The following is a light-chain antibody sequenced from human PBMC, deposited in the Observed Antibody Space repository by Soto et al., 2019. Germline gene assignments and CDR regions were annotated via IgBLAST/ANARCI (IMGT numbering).Light chain of an antibody. J-gene: IGKJ4*01. Sequence: EIVLTQSPATLSLSPGERATLSCRASQSVSSYLAWYQQKPGQAPRLLIYDASNRATGIPARFSGSGSGTDFTLNISSLEPEDFAVYYCQQRSNWPRIFGGGTKVEIK. CDR2: DAS. V-gene: IGKV3-11*01. CDR1: QSVSSY. CDR3: QQRSNWPRI.